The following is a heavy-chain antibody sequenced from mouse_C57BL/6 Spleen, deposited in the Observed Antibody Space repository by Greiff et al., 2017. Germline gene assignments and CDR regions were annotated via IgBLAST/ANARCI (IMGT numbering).Heavy chain of an antibody. D-gene: IGHD4-1*01. CDR1: GYAFSSYW. CDR2: IYPGDGDT. J-gene: IGHJ2*01. CDR3: APSPKLGRGY. Sequence: QVQLKQSGAELVKPGASVKISCKASGYAFSSYWMNWVQQRPGKGLEWIGQIYPGDGDTNYNGKFKGKATLTADKSASTAYMQLSSLTSEDSAVYFCAPSPKLGRGYWGQGTTLTVSS. V-gene: IGHV1-80*01.